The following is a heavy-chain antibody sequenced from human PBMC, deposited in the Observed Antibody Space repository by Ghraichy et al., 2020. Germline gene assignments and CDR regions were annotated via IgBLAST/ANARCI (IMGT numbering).Heavy chain of an antibody. J-gene: IGHJ4*02. Sequence: ASVKVSCKTSGYSFTSYSLSWVRQAPGQGLEWMGWISTYNGRTTYAQNFQGRLTMTTNTSTDTAHMELRSLRSDDTALYFCARIGSIGSSRYWGQGSLVTVSS. CDR1: GYSFTSYS. V-gene: IGHV1-18*04. CDR3: ARIGSIGSSRY. CDR2: ISTYNGRT. D-gene: IGHD1-26*01.